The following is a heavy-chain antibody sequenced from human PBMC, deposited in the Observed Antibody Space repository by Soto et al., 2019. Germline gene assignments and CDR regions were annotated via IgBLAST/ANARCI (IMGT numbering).Heavy chain of an antibody. V-gene: IGHV4-39*01. D-gene: IGHD3-22*01. Sequence: QLQLQESGPGLVKPSETLSLTCTVSGGSISSSSYYWGWIRQPPGKGLEWIGSIYYSGSTYYNPSLKSRVTISVDTSKNQFSLKLSSVTAADTAVYYCAGGKVVITLKRAFDIWGQGTMVTVSS. CDR3: AGGKVVITLKRAFDI. CDR1: GGSISSSSYY. CDR2: IYYSGST. J-gene: IGHJ3*02.